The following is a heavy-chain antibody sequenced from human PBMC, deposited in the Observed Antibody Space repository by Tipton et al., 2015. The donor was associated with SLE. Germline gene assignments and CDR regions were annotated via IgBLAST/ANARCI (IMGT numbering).Heavy chain of an antibody. D-gene: IGHD5-12*01. Sequence: TLSLTCTVSGGSISGHYWTWIRQPPGKGLEYIGYIHYSGSINYNPSLKSRVTMLVDTSKNQFSLRLNSVTAADTALYYCAGGGVATMGGYAFEIWGQGTMVTVSS. V-gene: IGHV4-59*11. CDR3: AGGGVATMGGYAFEI. CDR1: GGSISGHY. CDR2: IHYSGSI. J-gene: IGHJ3*02.